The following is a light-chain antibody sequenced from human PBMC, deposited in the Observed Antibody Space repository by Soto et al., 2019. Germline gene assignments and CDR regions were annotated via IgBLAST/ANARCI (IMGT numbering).Light chain of an antibody. V-gene: IGLV2-14*01. Sequence: QSALTQPASVSGSPGQSITISCTGTRSDVGGYNYVSWYQQHPGKAPKLMIYDVSNRPSGVSNRFSGAKSGTTASLTISGLKAEDEADYYCSSYTSSSTWVFGTGTKVTVL. CDR3: SSYTSSSTWV. CDR2: DVS. CDR1: RSDVGGYNY. J-gene: IGLJ1*01.